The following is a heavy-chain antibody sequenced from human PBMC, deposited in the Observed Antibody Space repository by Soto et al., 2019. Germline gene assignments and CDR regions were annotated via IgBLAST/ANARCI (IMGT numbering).Heavy chain of an antibody. Sequence: ASVKVSGKASGYTFTTYGISWVRQAPGQGLEWIGWISAYNGNTNYEQKLQGRVTMTTDTSTSTAYMELRSLRSDDTAVYYCARARWFYDRSSDWDCWGRGTLVTVSS. J-gene: IGHJ4*02. D-gene: IGHD3-22*01. CDR2: ISAYNGNT. V-gene: IGHV1-18*01. CDR1: GYTFTTYG. CDR3: ARARWFYDRSSDWDC.